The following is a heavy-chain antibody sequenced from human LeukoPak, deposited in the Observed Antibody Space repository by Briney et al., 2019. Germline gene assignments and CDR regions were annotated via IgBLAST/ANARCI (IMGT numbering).Heavy chain of an antibody. CDR2: AFHRGTT. J-gene: IGHJ5*02. Sequence: SETLSLTCTVSGYSINSAFYWGWIRVPPGKGLEWIGSAFHRGTTYYNSSLKSRVNISIDTSKNQFSLKLNSLTAEDTAMYYCVRDGYYGSGSPGWFGPWGPGTLVIVSA. CDR1: GYSINSAFY. V-gene: IGHV4-38-2*02. D-gene: IGHD3-10*01. CDR3: VRDGYYGSGSPGWFGP.